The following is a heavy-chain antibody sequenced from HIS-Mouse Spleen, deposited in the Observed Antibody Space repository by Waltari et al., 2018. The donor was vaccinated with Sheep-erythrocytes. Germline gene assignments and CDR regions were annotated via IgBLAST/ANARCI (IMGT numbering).Heavy chain of an antibody. CDR1: GGSFSGYY. J-gene: IGHJ5*02. V-gene: IGHV4-34*01. CDR2: INHSGST. D-gene: IGHD6-19*01. CDR3: ARRSGSGRINWFDP. Sequence: QVQLQQWGAGLLKPSETLSLTCAVYGGSFSGYYWSWIRQPPGKGLEWIWEINHSGSTNYNPSLKSRLTISVDTSKNQFSLKLSSVTAADTAVYYCARRSGSGRINWFDPWGQGTLVTVSS.